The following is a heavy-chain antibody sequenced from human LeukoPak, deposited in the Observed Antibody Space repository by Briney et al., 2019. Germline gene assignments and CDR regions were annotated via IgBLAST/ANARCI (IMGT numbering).Heavy chain of an antibody. CDR3: ARASTDNWYNYFDF. D-gene: IGHD1/OR15-1a*01. CDR2: IYSGGST. V-gene: IGHV3-66*01. CDR1: GSTVTTTY. J-gene: IGHJ4*02. Sequence: AGGSLRLSCAVSGSTVTTTYLSWVRQAPGKGLEWVSLIYSGGSTYYAESVKGRFTISRDKSKNTLYLQMNSLRDDGTAVYYCARASTDNWYNYFDFWGQGTLVTVSS.